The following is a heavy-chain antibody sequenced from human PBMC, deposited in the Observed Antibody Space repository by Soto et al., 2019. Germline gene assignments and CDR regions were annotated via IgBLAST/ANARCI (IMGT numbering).Heavy chain of an antibody. CDR1: GYSFTSLD. Sequence: ASVKVSCKASGYSFTSLDINWVRQTAGQGLGWMGWMEPSTGRTGYAQKFQGRVTMTRDTSINTAYMELTTLTSDDTAFYYCARGVSAGVDYWGQGTLVTVSS. V-gene: IGHV1-8*01. CDR2: MEPSTGRT. J-gene: IGHJ4*02. D-gene: IGHD1-26*01. CDR3: ARGVSAGVDY.